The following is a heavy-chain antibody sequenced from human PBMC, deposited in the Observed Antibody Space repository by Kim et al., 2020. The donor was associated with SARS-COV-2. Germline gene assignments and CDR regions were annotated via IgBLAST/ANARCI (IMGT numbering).Heavy chain of an antibody. CDR2: IYYSGST. CDR3: ARHPEAVAVLDY. D-gene: IGHD6-19*01. J-gene: IGHJ4*02. CDR1: GGSISSSSYY. Sequence: SETLSLTCTVSGGSISSSSYYWGWIRQPPGKGLEWIGSIYYSGSTYYNPSLKSRVTISVDTSKNQFSLKLSSVTAADTAVYYCARHPEAVAVLDYWGQGTLVTVSS. V-gene: IGHV4-39*01.